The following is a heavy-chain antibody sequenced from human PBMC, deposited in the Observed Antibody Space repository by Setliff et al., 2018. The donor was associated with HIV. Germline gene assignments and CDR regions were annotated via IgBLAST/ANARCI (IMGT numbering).Heavy chain of an antibody. CDR1: GDTFTSYV. V-gene: IGHV1-69*10. CDR2: IIPILGIA. D-gene: IGHD2-15*01. Sequence: SVKVSCKASGDTFTSYVISWVRQAPGQGLEWMGGIIPILGIASYSQKFQGRVTITADKSTSTAYMELSSLRAEDTAVYYCAKCGGTCWHNFFGPWGQGTLVTVSS. J-gene: IGHJ5*02. CDR3: AKCGGTCWHNFFGP.